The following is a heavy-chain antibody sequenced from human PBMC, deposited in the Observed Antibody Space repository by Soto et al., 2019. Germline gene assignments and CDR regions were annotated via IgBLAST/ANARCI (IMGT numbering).Heavy chain of an antibody. CDR1: GGSINNHC. CDR3: AIGHYDFWSGYFATFDY. CDR2: IHYSGNT. J-gene: IGHJ4*02. D-gene: IGHD3-3*01. Sequence: SVTLCVSCTVSGGSINNHCWSWIRQHPGKGLEWIGYIHYSGNTKYNPSLKSRVTISADTSKNQFSLKLSSVTAADTAVYYCAIGHYDFWSGYFATFDYWGQGTLVTVSP. V-gene: IGHV4-59*08.